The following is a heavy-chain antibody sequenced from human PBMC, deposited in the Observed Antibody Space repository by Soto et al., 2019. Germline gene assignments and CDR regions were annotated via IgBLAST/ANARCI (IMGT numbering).Heavy chain of an antibody. CDR1: GFTFRTYT. CDR3: ARDRGYDDNDYYYNAMDV. CDR2: IRGFSPYT. J-gene: IGHJ6*02. V-gene: IGHV3-21*01. Sequence: PGGSLRLSCISSGFTFRTYTMNWVRQAPGKGLEWVSGIRGFSPYTFYAESVKGRFTISRDNAKNSLYLQMNSLRAEDTAVYYCARDRGYDDNDYYYNAMDVWGQGTTVTVYS. D-gene: IGHD2-15*01.